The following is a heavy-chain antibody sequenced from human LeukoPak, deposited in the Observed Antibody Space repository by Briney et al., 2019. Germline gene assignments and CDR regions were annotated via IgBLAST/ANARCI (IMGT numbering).Heavy chain of an antibody. CDR3: ARHNSPYYYDSSGTNQFDY. CDR2: IYYSGST. D-gene: IGHD3-22*01. J-gene: IGHJ4*02. CDR1: GGSISSSSYY. Sequence: PSETLSLTCTVSGGSISSSSYYWGWIPQPPGKGLEWIGSIYYSGSTYYNPSLKSRVTISVDTSKNQFSLKLSSVTAADTAVYYCARHNSPYYYDSSGTNQFDYWGQGTLVTVSS. V-gene: IGHV4-39*01.